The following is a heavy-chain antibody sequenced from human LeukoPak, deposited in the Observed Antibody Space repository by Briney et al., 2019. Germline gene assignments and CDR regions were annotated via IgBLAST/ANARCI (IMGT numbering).Heavy chain of an antibody. CDR3: ARTYGDAAYFDY. V-gene: IGHV4-31*03. D-gene: IGHD4-17*01. CDR2: IYYSGST. Sequence: SETLSLTCTVSGGSISSGGYYWSWIRQHPGKGLEWIGYIYYSGSTYYNPSLKSRVTISVDTSKNQFSLKLSSVTAADTAVYYCARTYGDAAYFDYWGQGTLVTVSS. J-gene: IGHJ4*02. CDR1: GGSISSGGYY.